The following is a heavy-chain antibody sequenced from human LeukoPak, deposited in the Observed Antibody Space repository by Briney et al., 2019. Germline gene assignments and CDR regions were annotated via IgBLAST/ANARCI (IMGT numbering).Heavy chain of an antibody. J-gene: IGHJ4*02. V-gene: IGHV4-34*01. CDR2: INHSGYI. Sequence: PSETLSLTCAVSGVSFDDYYWSWVRQTPGKGLEWIGEINHSGYINDSPSLKSRVNLSIDTSRKQFSLNLRSVTVADTGIYYCTRMTAGHDYWGQGTLVTVSS. CDR3: TRMTAGHDY. D-gene: IGHD2-21*02. CDR1: GVSFDDYY.